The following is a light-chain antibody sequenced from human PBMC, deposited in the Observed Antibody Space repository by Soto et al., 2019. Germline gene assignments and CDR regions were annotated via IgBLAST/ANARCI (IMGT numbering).Light chain of an antibody. CDR2: DVS. Sequence: QSALTQPRSVSGSPGQSVTISCTGTSSDVGRFNYVSWYQQRPGKAPKVMIYDVSKRPSGVPDRFSGSKSGNTASLTISGRQADDEADYYCCSYAGTYSIIFGGGTKLTVL. V-gene: IGLV2-11*01. J-gene: IGLJ2*01. CDR3: CSYAGTYSII. CDR1: SSDVGRFNY.